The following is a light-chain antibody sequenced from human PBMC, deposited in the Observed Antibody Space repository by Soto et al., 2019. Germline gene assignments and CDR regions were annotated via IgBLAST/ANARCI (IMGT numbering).Light chain of an antibody. CDR2: KAS. CDR1: QTINNL. CDR3: QQFHNWPPIT. J-gene: IGKJ5*01. V-gene: IGKV1-5*03. Sequence: DIHMTRSPSTVSAIVLDIVTITFLASQTINNLMAWYQQKPGQAPKLLIYKASNLETGVPSRFSGSGSGTDFTLAISSLQPEDFAVYYCQQFHNWPPITFGQGTRLEIK.